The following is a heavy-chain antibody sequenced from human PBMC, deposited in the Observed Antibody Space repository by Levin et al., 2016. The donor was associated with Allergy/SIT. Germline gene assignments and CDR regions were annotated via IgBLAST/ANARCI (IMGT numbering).Heavy chain of an antibody. V-gene: IGHV3-53*01. D-gene: IGHD6-19*01. CDR1: GFTVSSDY. Sequence: GESLKISCAASGFTVSSDYMTWVRQAPGKGLEWVSIIYSGGYTSDADSVKGRFTISRDNSKNTLYLQMNSLRVEDTAVYYCARGRSTSGWDEKAFDFWGQGALVTVSS. CDR3: ARGRSTSGWDEKAFDF. J-gene: IGHJ4*02. CDR2: IYSGGYT.